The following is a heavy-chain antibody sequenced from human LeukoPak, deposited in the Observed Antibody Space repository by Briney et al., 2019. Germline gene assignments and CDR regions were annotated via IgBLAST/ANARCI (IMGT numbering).Heavy chain of an antibody. D-gene: IGHD1-1*01. Sequence: PGGSPRLSCAASGFTLSNAWMSWVRQAPGEGLEWVGRIKSKTDGGTTDYAAPVKGRFTISRDDSKNTLYLQMNSLKTEDTAVYYCTKDLSFTTDYWGQGTLVTVSS. J-gene: IGHJ4*02. CDR1: GFTLSNAW. CDR3: TKDLSFTTDY. CDR2: IKSKTDGGTT. V-gene: IGHV3-15*01.